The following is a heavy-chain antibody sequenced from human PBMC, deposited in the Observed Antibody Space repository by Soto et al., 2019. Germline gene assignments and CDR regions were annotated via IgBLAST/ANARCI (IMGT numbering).Heavy chain of an antibody. J-gene: IGHJ2*01. V-gene: IGHV3-21*01. CDR1: GFTFSSYT. CDR3: TREGFHWYFDL. CDR2: ISSSSTFI. Sequence: EVQLVESGGGLVKPGGSLRLSCAASGFTFSSYTLNRVRQAPGKGLEWVSTISSSSTFIYYVDSVKGRFTISRDDAKNSLYLQMNSLRAEDTAVYYCTREGFHWYFDLWGRGTLVTVSS.